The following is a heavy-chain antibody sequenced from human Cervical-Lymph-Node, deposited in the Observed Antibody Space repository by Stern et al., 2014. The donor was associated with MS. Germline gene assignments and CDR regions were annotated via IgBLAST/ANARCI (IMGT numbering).Heavy chain of an antibody. Sequence: QITLKESGPALVKPTQTLTLTCTFSGFSLSTSGMCVSWIRQPPGKALEWLALIVWDDDKYYSTSLKTRLSISKDTPQNQADLTMTHMDPVDTATYYCARTRRVRGAHWFDPWGQGTLVTVSS. J-gene: IGHJ5*02. CDR2: IVWDDDK. CDR1: GFSLSTSGMC. V-gene: IGHV2-70*01. CDR3: ARTRRVRGAHWFDP. D-gene: IGHD3-10*01.